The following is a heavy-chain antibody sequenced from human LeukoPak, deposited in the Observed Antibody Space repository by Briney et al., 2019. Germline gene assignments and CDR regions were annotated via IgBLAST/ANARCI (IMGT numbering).Heavy chain of an antibody. J-gene: IGHJ4*02. D-gene: IGHD6-19*01. Sequence: ASVKVSCKASGYTFTGYYMHWVRQAPGQGLEWMGWINPNSGGTNYAQKFQGRVTLTTDTSTSTADMEPRSLRSDDTAVYYCARDPTNTSGRYAYFDYWGQGTLVTVPS. V-gene: IGHV1-2*02. CDR2: INPNSGGT. CDR1: GYTFTGYY. CDR3: ARDPTNTSGRYAYFDY.